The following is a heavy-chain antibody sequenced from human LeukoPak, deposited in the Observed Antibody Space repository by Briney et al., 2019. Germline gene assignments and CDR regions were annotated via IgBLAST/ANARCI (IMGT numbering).Heavy chain of an antibody. CDR3: ARPARDFWSGYYINWFDP. V-gene: IGHV4-34*01. CDR1: GGSFSGYY. CDR2: INHSGST. D-gene: IGHD3-3*01. Sequence: SETLSLTCAVYGGSFSGYYWSWIRQPPGKGLEWIGEINHSGSTNYNPSLKSRVTISVDTSKNQFSLKLSSVTAADTAVYYCARPARDFWSGYYINWFDPRGQGTLVTVSS. J-gene: IGHJ5*02.